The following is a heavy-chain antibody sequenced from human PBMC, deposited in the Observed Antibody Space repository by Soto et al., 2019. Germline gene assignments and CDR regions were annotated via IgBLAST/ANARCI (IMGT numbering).Heavy chain of an antibody. CDR1: GGSFETFI. Sequence: QVQLVQSGAEVKEPGSSVKVSCKASGGSFETFIMNWVRQTPGRGLEWMGGVVPILGTPTYAERFKGKVKISATRSAGTTHMEVTSLRSEDSGIYYCARNGNYGSSRSGIDVWGQGTTVIVSS. CDR2: VVPILGTP. CDR3: ARNGNYGSSRSGIDV. J-gene: IGHJ6*02. D-gene: IGHD3-10*01. V-gene: IGHV1-69*01.